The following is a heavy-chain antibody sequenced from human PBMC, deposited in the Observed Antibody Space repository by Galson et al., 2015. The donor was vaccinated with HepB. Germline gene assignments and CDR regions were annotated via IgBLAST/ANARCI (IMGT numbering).Heavy chain of an antibody. CDR1: GGSFSGYD. CDR2: INHSGST. CDR3: ARALGIAARSCLGY. J-gene: IGHJ4*02. D-gene: IGHD6-6*01. V-gene: IGHV4-34*01. Sequence: LSLTCAVYGGSFSGYDWSWIRQPPGKGLEWIGEINHSGSTNYNPSLKSRVTISVDTSKNQFSLKLSSVTAADTAVYYCARALGIAARSCLGYWGQGTLVTVSS.